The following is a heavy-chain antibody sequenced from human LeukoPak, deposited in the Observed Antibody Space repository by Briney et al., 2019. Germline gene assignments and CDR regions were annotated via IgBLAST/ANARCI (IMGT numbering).Heavy chain of an antibody. V-gene: IGHV3-48*04. CDR3: ARDLGYHGDY. D-gene: IGHD5-12*01. Sequence: RGSLRLSCAASGFTFSSYSMDWVRQTPGKGLEWVSYISSSDNTIYYADSVKGRFTISRDNAKNSLYLQMNSLRAEDTAVYYCARDLGYHGDYWGQGTLVTVSS. CDR2: ISSSDNTI. J-gene: IGHJ4*02. CDR1: GFTFSSYS.